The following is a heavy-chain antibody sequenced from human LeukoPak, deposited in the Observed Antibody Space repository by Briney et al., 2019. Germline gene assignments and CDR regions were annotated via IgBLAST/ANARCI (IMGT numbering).Heavy chain of an antibody. CDR2: ISSNGGTT. CDR1: GFTSSSYA. CDR3: ARGFTVGAVLDY. J-gene: IGHJ4*02. Sequence: GGSLRLPCSASGFTSSSYAMPWAPQPPGKGREYVSAISSNGGTTYYADSVKGGFPISRDTAKNTLHLQMNSLRAEDTALFYCARGFTVGAVLDYWGQGNLVTVFS. D-gene: IGHD1-26*01. V-gene: IGHV3-64*04.